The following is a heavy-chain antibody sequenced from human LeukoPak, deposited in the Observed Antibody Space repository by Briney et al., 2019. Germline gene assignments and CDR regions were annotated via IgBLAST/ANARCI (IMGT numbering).Heavy chain of an antibody. CDR3: ARKRLYGAAAGLRYYYYGMDV. J-gene: IGHJ6*02. CDR2: IYHSGST. V-gene: IGHV4-30-2*02. CDR1: GGSISSGGYY. D-gene: IGHD6-13*01. Sequence: PSETLSLTCTVSGGSISSGGYYWSWIRQPPGKGLEWIGYIYHSGSTYYNPSLKSRVTISVDTSKNQFSLKLSSVTAADTAVYYCARKRLYGAAAGLRYYYYGMDVWGQGTTVTVSS.